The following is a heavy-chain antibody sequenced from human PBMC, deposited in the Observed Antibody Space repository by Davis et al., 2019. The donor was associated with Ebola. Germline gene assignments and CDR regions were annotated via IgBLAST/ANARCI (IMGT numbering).Heavy chain of an antibody. CDR2: ISYDGSNK. CDR3: AKDARLVWDCSSTSCFYWYFDL. J-gene: IGHJ2*01. CDR1: GFTFSGYG. D-gene: IGHD2-2*01. Sequence: GESLKISCAASGFTFSGYGMHWVRQAPGKGLEWVAVISYDGSNKYYADSVKGRFTISRDNSKNTLYLQMNSLRAEDTAVYYCAKDARLVWDCSSTSCFYWYFDLWGRGTLVTVSS. V-gene: IGHV3-30*18.